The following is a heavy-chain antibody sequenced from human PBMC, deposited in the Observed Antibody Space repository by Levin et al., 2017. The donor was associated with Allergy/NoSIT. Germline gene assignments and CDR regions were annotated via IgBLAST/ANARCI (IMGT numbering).Heavy chain of an antibody. CDR1: GYSFTSYW. J-gene: IGHJ4*02. V-gene: IGHV5-51*01. CDR3: ARHRNNFEY. Sequence: GGSLRLSCKGSGYSFTSYWIGWVRQTPGKGLEWIGIIYPGDSDTTYSPSFQGRVTMSADKTSSTAYLQWSTLEASDTAMYYCARHRNNFEYWGQGTLVTVSS. CDR2: IYPGDSDT.